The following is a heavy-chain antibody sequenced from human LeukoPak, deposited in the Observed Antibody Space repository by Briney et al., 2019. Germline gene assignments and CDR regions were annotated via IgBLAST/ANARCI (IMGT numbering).Heavy chain of an antibody. V-gene: IGHV4-31*03. J-gene: IGHJ2*01. CDR2: IYYSGST. CDR3: ARDTHLDIVVVPADQGYFDL. CDR1: GGSISSGGYY. Sequence: QTLSLTCPVSGGSISSGGYYGSWIRQHPGKGLGWIGYIYYSGSTYYNPSPKSRVTISVDTSKNQFSLKLSSVTAADTAVYYCARDTHLDIVVVPADQGYFDLWGRGTLVTVSS. D-gene: IGHD2-2*03.